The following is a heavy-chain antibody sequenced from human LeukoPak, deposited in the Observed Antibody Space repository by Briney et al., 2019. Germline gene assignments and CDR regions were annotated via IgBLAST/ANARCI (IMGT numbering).Heavy chain of an antibody. Sequence: PSETLSLTCTVSGGSISSSSYYWGWIRQPPGKGLEWIGYIYYSGSTYYNPSLKSRVTISVDTSKNQFSLKLSSVTAADTAVYYCARGGGLGYYYYYMDVWGKGTTVTISS. CDR2: IYYSGST. CDR1: GGSISSSSYY. J-gene: IGHJ6*03. D-gene: IGHD3-10*01. V-gene: IGHV4-39*07. CDR3: ARGGGLGYYYYYMDV.